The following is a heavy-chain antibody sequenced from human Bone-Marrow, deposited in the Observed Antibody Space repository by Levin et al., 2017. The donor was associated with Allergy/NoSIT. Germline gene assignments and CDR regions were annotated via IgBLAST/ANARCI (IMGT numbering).Heavy chain of an antibody. D-gene: IGHD5-12*01. CDR1: GHSITSDYY. CDR3: TRDALRGGWGPSHEY. Sequence: SQTLSLTCDVSGHSITSDYYWGWIRQSPGKGLEWIGNTYHSGYINYNPSLKSRVSISVQKSKNQFSLKMTSATAADTAVYYCTRDALRGGWGPSHEYWGQGTLVAVSS. V-gene: IGHV4-38-2*02. J-gene: IGHJ4*02. CDR2: TYHSGYI.